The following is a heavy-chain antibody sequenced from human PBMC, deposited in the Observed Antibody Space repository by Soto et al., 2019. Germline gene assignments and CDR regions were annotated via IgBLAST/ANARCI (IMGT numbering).Heavy chain of an antibody. CDR3: ARTYYYDSSGYYPDY. CDR2: FDLENGET. V-gene: IGHV1-24*01. D-gene: IGHD3-22*01. J-gene: IGHJ4*02. Sequence: ASVKVSCKVSGYTLTELSIHWVRQAPGEGLEWMGGFDLENGETIYAQRFQGRVTMTEESSADTPYMELSSLRSEDTAVYYCARTYYYDSSGYYPDYWGQGTLVTVSS. CDR1: GYTLTELS.